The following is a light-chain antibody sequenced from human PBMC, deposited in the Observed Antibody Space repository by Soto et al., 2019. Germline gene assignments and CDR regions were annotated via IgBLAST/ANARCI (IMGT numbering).Light chain of an antibody. CDR1: NIGSKS. V-gene: IGLV3-21*04. Sequence: SYELTQPPSVSVAPGKTATLTCGGNNIGSKSVHWNQQKPGQAPVLVIYYDTDRPSGIPERFSGSNSGNTATLTISRVEAGDEADYYCQVWDSSSDHVVFGGGTKVTVL. CDR2: YDT. J-gene: IGLJ3*02. CDR3: QVWDSSSDHVV.